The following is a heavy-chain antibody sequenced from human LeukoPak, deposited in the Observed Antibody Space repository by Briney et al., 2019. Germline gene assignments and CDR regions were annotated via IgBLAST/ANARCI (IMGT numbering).Heavy chain of an antibody. CDR3: ARDGGFTGYINY. CDR2: INTNTGNP. CDR1: GYTFTNYA. Sequence: ASVKVSCKASGYTFTNYAVNWVRQAPGQGLEWMDWINTNTGNPTYGQGFTGRFVFSLDISVSTAYLQISSLKAEDTAVYYCARDGGFTGYINYWGQGTLVTVSS. V-gene: IGHV7-4-1*02. D-gene: IGHD3-16*01. J-gene: IGHJ4*02.